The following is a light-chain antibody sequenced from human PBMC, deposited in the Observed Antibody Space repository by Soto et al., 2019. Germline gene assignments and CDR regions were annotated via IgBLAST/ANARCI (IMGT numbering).Light chain of an antibody. CDR3: QQYETFSGT. CDR1: QSVSNNY. J-gene: IGKJ1*01. Sequence: IVLTQSPVTLSLSPWERVTLSCRASQSVSNNYLAWYQQKPGQAPRLLIYGASNRATGIPDRFSGSGSGTKFTLTIASLQPDDFATYYCQQYETFSGTFGPGTKVDI. CDR2: GAS. V-gene: IGKV3-20*01.